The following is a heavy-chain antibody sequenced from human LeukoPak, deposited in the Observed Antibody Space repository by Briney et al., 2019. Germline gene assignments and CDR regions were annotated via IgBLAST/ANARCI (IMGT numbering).Heavy chain of an antibody. CDR2: MSSSGSTI. D-gene: IGHD2-15*01. J-gene: IGHJ6*03. CDR3: ARWVATPQDYYYYYYMDV. CDR1: GFTFSSYE. V-gene: IGHV3-48*03. Sequence: GGSLRLSCAASGFTFSSYEMNWVRQAPGKGLEWVSYMSSSGSTIYYADSVKGRFTISRDNAKNSLYLQMNSLRAEDTAVYYSARWVATPQDYYYYYYMDVWGKGTTVTISS.